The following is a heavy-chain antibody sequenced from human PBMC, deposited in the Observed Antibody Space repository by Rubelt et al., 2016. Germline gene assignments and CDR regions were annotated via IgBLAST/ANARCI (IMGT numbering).Heavy chain of an antibody. D-gene: IGHD6-13*01. CDR2: ISTAGHYI. CDR3: VRGQSNVVVHPSSWRYYFDS. J-gene: IGHJ4*02. CDR1: GFTFSSYN. V-gene: IGHV3-21*01. Sequence: GFTFSSYNMNWVRQAPGKGLEWVSSISTAGHYIYYADSVKGRFTISRDNAQNSLFLQMNSLSAEDTALYYCVRGQSNVVVHPSSWRYYFDSWGQGTPVTVSS.